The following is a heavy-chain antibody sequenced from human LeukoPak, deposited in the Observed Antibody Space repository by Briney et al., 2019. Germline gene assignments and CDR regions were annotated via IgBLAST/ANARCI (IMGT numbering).Heavy chain of an antibody. CDR1: GGTFCSYA. V-gene: IGHV1-69*06. Sequence: SVKVSCKASGGTFCSYAISWVRQAPGQGLEWMGGIIPIFGTANYAQKFQGRVTITADKSTSTAYMELSSLRSEDTAVYYCARDLGYYYGSGSYRGFDYWGQGTLVTVSS. CDR2: IIPIFGTA. CDR3: ARDLGYYYGSGSYRGFDY. D-gene: IGHD3-10*01. J-gene: IGHJ4*02.